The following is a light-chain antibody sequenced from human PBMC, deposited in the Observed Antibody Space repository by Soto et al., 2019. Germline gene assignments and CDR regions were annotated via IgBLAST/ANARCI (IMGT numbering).Light chain of an antibody. V-gene: IGKV1-39*01. CDR3: QQSYSTLVYT. Sequence: DIQMTQSPSSLSASVGDRVTITCRASQSISSYLNWYQQKPGKAPKLLIYAASSLQSGVPSRFRGSGSGTDFTLTISSLQPEDFATYYCQQSYSTLVYTFGQGNKLEIK. CDR1: QSISSY. J-gene: IGKJ2*01. CDR2: AAS.